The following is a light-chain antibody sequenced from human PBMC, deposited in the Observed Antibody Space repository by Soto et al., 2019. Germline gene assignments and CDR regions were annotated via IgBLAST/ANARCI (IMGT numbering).Light chain of an antibody. Sequence: QSVLTQPPSVSGAPGQRVTISCTGGASKIGAGYDVNWYQQLPGTAPKLLIYGNTNRPSGVPDRFSGSKSGTSASLAITGLQAEDEADYYCQSYDSSLSGSKVFGGGTKLTVL. CDR1: ASKIGAGYD. CDR3: QSYDSSLSGSKV. J-gene: IGLJ2*01. V-gene: IGLV1-40*01. CDR2: GNT.